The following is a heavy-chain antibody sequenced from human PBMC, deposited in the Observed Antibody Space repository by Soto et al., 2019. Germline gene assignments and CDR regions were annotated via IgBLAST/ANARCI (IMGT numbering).Heavy chain of an antibody. CDR3: AREPATAKPEGVDF. J-gene: IGHJ4*02. CDR2: INPNSGGT. CDR1: GYTFSDYY. Sequence: ASVKVSCKASGYTFSDYYIHWVRQAPGQGLEWMGWINPNSGGTKYAPKFQGGVTMTRDTSITTAYMELSRLRSGDTAVYYCAREPATAKPEGVDFWGQGTLVTVST. V-gene: IGHV1-2*02. D-gene: IGHD1-1*01.